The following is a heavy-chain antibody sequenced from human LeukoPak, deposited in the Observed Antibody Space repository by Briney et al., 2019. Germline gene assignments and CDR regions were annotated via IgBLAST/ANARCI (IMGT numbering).Heavy chain of an antibody. Sequence: SETLPLTCTVSGGSISSYYWSWIRQPPGKGLEWIGFIYYSGSTNYNPSLKSRVTISVDTSKNQFSLKLSSVTAADTAVYYCARGRDGGSGSYRRPFDYWGQGTLVTVSS. V-gene: IGHV4-59*01. D-gene: IGHD3-10*01. CDR1: GGSISSYY. CDR2: IYYSGST. J-gene: IGHJ4*02. CDR3: ARGRDGGSGSYRRPFDY.